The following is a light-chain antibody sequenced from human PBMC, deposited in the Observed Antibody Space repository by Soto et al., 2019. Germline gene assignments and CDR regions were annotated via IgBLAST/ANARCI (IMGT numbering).Light chain of an antibody. CDR3: QQSYTPPIT. CDR1: QAISYY. V-gene: IGKV1-39*01. J-gene: IGKJ5*01. CDR2: GAS. Sequence: DIEMTQSPSSLSASVGDRVTITCRASQAISYYLNWYQHKPGEAPKLLIFGASSLRSGVPPRFRGSGSETDFTLTINSLQPEDSATYYCQQSYTPPITLGQGTRLEIK.